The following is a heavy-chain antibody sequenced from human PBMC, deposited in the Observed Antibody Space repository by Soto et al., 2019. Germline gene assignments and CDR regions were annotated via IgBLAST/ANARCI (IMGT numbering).Heavy chain of an antibody. Sequence: SETLSLTCAVYGGSFSGYYWSWIRQPPGKGLEWIGEIDHTGSTTYNPPLKSRVTISVDTSKNHFSLQLGSVTAADTAVYYCARFPRWFDPWGQGTLVTVSS. V-gene: IGHV4-34*01. CDR3: ARFPRWFDP. CDR1: GGSFSGYY. CDR2: IDHTGST. J-gene: IGHJ5*02.